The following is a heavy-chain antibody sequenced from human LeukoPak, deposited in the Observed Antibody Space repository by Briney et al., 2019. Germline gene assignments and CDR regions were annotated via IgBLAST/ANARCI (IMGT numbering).Heavy chain of an antibody. CDR2: ISGSGGST. Sequence: GGSLRLSCAASGFTFSSYAMSWVRQAPGKGLEWVSAISGSGGSTYYADSVKGRFTISRDSSKNTLYLQMNSLRAEDTAVYYCAKDLRHGSIFGVVTKYYYGMDVWGQGTTVTVSS. D-gene: IGHD3-3*01. CDR1: GFTFSSYA. CDR3: AKDLRHGSIFGVVTKYYYGMDV. J-gene: IGHJ6*02. V-gene: IGHV3-23*01.